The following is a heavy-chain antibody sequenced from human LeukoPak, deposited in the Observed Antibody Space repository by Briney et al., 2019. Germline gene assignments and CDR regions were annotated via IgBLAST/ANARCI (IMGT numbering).Heavy chain of an antibody. CDR2: IKQDGKEK. V-gene: IGHV3-7*01. CDR3: ARDPRGSEYSHFDS. D-gene: IGHD3-10*01. J-gene: IGHJ4*02. Sequence: GGSLRLSCAASGFTFSSSYMSRVRQAPGKGLEWVANIKQDGKEKHYVDSVKGRFTISRDNAKRSLYLQMDSLRAEDTAVYYCARDPRGSEYSHFDSWGQGTQVTVSP. CDR1: GFTFSSSY.